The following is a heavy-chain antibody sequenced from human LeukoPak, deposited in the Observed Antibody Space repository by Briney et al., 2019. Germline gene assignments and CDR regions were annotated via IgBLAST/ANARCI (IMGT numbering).Heavy chain of an antibody. CDR1: VDSINNYH. CDR3: ARCLTSTYYFYFVDV. D-gene: IGHD3-9*01. CDR2: IFVSGST. Sequence: SETLSLTCTVSVDSINNYHWSWIWQPAGKGLEWIWHIFVSGSTHYNPSLKSRVTMSVYSSKNQLSLKLNSVTAADTAGYYCARCLTSTYYFYFVDVWGRATTVTVSS. J-gene: IGHJ6*03. V-gene: IGHV4-4*07.